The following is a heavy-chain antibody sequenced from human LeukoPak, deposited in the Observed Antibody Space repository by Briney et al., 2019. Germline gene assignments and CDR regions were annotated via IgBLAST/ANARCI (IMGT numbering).Heavy chain of an antibody. J-gene: IGHJ4*02. D-gene: IGHD3-3*01. Sequence: SVKVSCKASGGTFSSYAISWVRQAPGQGLEWMGRIIPILGIANYAQKLQGRVTMTTDTSTSTAYMELRSLRSDDTAVYYCARAQYDFWSGYSRVNFDYWGQGTLVTVSS. V-gene: IGHV1-69*04. CDR1: GGTFSSYA. CDR2: IIPILGIA. CDR3: ARAQYDFWSGYSRVNFDY.